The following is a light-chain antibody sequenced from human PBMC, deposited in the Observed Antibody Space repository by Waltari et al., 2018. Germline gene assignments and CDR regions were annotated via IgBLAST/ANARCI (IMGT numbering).Light chain of an antibody. Sequence: SALTPPASVSGSPGQSITISCTGTSSDVGCYNLFSWYQQYPGKAPKVIIYDDNRRPSGVSDRFSGSKSGNTASLTISGVQAEDEADYYCCSYAGSYTWVFGGGTKLTVL. CDR3: CSYAGSYTWV. CDR1: SSDVGCYNL. V-gene: IGLV2-23*01. CDR2: DDN. J-gene: IGLJ3*02.